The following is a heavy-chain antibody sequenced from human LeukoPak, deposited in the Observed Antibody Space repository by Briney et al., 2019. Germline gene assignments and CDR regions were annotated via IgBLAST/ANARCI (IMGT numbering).Heavy chain of an antibody. CDR3: AKRRESSSWYFDY. V-gene: IGHV3-21*06. Sequence: GGSLRLSRAASGFTLSTYSMNWVRQAPGKGLEWVSVISSGSTYIYYADSVKGRFTISRDSAQNSLFLQMNSLRAEDTAVYYCAKRRESSSWYFDYWGQGTLVTVSS. J-gene: IGHJ4*02. CDR1: GFTLSTYS. CDR2: ISSGSTYI. D-gene: IGHD6-13*01.